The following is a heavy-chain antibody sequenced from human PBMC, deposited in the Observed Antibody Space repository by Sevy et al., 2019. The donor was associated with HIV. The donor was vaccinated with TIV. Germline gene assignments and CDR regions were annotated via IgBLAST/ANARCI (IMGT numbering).Heavy chain of an antibody. V-gene: IGHV3-74*01. CDR1: GFTFSDYY. CDR3: ARLVDTRGGYYYGMDV. CDR2: INSDGSST. J-gene: IGHJ6*02. Sequence: GGSLRLSCAASGFTFSDYYMSWIRQAPGKGLVWVSRINSDGSSTSYADSVKGRFTISRDNAKNTLYLQMNSLRAEDTAVYYCARLVDTRGGYYYGMDVWGQGTTVTVSS. D-gene: IGHD2-15*01.